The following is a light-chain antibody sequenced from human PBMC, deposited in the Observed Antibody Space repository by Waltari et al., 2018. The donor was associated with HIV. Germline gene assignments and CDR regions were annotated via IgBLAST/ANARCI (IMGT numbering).Light chain of an antibody. Sequence: QSALTQPASVSGSPGQSISIPCTGTSSDVGGYNAVSWYQQHPAKAPKLVILEVSNRPSGVSNRFSGSKSGNRASLTISGLQAEDEAYCYCSSYTSSDTVVFGGGTKVTVL. CDR1: SSDVGGYNA. CDR3: SSYTSSDTVV. CDR2: EVS. V-gene: IGLV2-14*01. J-gene: IGLJ2*01.